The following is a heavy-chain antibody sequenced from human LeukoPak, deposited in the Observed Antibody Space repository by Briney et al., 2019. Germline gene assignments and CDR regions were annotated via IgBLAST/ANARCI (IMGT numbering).Heavy chain of an antibody. CDR3: TRDSYGYTGY. V-gene: IGHV3-7*01. D-gene: IGHD3-16*01. Sequence: GGSLRLSCAASGFTFSNYWMAWVRQAPGKGPEWVANIKQDGSEQYYVDSVKGRFTISRDNAKNSLHLQLNSLGVEDTAVYYCTRDSYGYTGYWGQGTLVTVSS. CDR2: IKQDGSEQ. CDR1: GFTFSNYW. J-gene: IGHJ4*02.